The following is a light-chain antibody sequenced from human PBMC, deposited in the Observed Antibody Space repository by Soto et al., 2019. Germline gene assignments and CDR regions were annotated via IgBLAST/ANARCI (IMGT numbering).Light chain of an antibody. V-gene: IGKV1-39*01. CDR3: QLYPHFLLT. J-gene: IGKJ4*01. CDR2: AAS. CDR1: QSISNF. Sequence: DIQMTKSPSSLSASVGDRGTITCRASQSISNFLNWCQHKPGKAPKVLISAASTLRSGVPSRFSGSGSGTDFTLTISSLQPDDSATYYCQLYPHFLLTFGGGTKVDI.